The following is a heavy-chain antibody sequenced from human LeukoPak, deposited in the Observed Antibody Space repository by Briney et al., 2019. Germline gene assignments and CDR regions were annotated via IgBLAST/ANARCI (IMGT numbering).Heavy chain of an antibody. V-gene: IGHV3-23*01. CDR2: ISESGDRT. J-gene: IGHJ4*02. CDR3: VKDFLVRGVSSIGHCRPPFLDY. Sequence: GGSLRLSCAASRFPFNAYAMTWVRQAPGKGLEWVATISESGDRTYYADSVKGRFTISRDNSQNTLSLLINSLKVEDTAIYYCVKDFLVRGVSSIGHCRPPFLDYWGQGTLVSVSS. D-gene: IGHD3-10*01. CDR1: RFPFNAYA.